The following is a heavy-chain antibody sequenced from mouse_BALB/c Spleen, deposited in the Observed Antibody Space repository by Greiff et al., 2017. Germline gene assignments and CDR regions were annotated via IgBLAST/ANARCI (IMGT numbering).Heavy chain of an antibody. V-gene: IGHV5-9-4*01. D-gene: IGHD1-1*02. CDR1: GFTFSSYA. CDR2: ISSGGSYT. J-gene: IGHJ3*01. CDR3: ASGSNGPWFAY. Sequence: EVKLVESGGGLVKPGGSLKLSCAASGFTFSSYAMSWVRQSPEKRLEWVAEISSGGSYTYYPDTVTGRFTISRDNAKNTLYLEMSSLRSEDTAMYYCASGSNGPWFAYWGQGTLVTVSA.